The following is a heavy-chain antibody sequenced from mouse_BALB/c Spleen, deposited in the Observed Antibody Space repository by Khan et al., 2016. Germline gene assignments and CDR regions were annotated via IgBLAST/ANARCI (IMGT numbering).Heavy chain of an antibody. J-gene: IGHJ2*01. CDR3: ARGGLRWFDY. D-gene: IGHD1-1*01. Sequence: EVELVESGGGLVQPGGSLKLSCAASGFTFSSYGMSWVRQTPDKRLELVATINSNGGSTYYPDSVKGRFTISRDNAKHSLNLQRSSLKSEDTAMSFCARGGLRWFDYWGQGTPLTVSS. CDR2: INSNGGST. V-gene: IGHV5-6-3*01. CDR1: GFTFSSYG.